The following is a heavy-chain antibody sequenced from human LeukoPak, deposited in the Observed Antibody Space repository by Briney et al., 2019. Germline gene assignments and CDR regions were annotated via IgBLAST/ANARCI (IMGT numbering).Heavy chain of an antibody. CDR1: RGSISSSSYY. J-gene: IGHJ5*02. Sequence: SETLSLTCTVSRGSISSSSYYWGWIRQPPGKGLEWIGSIYYSGSTYYNPSLKSRVTISVDTSKNQFSLKLSSVTAADTAVYYCARCSSDPSGSYINWFDPWGQGTLVTVSS. CDR3: ARCSSDPSGSYINWFDP. D-gene: IGHD3-10*01. V-gene: IGHV4-39*01. CDR2: IYYSGST.